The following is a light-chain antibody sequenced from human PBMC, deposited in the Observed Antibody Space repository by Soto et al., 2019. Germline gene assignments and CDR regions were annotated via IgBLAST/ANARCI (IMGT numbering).Light chain of an antibody. J-gene: IGKJ4*01. V-gene: IGKV1-5*01. CDR1: QSVSRW. CDR3: QQYSSYSLPT. CDR2: DAS. Sequence: DIQMTQSPSILPASVGDSVTITCRASQSVSRWLAWYQQKPGKAPKLLIYDASSLNSGVPSRFSGSQSGTEFTLTITSLLPDDFATYFGQQYSSYSLPTFGGGTKVDIK.